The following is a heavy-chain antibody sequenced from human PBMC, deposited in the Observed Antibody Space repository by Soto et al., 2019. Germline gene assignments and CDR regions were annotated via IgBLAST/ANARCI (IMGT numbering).Heavy chain of an antibody. Sequence: QVQLVQSGAEVKKPGASLKISCKASGYSLTSYYMHWVRQGPGQGLEWMGTINPISGSTTYAQKFQGRVAMTTDTSTRTVYMELSSLGSEDTAVYFCASYDGEPGPVDLWGQGTRVIVPS. CDR1: GYSLTSYY. V-gene: IGHV1-46*03. J-gene: IGHJ3*01. CDR3: ASYDGEPGPVDL. D-gene: IGHD5-12*01. CDR2: INPISGST.